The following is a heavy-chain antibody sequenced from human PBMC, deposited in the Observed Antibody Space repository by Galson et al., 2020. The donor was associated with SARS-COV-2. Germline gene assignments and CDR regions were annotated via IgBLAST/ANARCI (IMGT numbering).Heavy chain of an antibody. J-gene: IGHJ6*02. Sequence: SETLSLTCAVYGGSFSDYYWSWIRQPPGKGLKWIGEINHSGTTNYNPFLKSRVTISLDTSKNQFSLKLSSVTAADTAVYYCARGPPINDYYNYGMDVCGQGTTVTVSS. D-gene: IGHD3-16*01. V-gene: IGHV4-34*01. CDR2: INHSGTT. CDR1: GGSFSDYY. CDR3: ARGPPINDYYNYGMDV.